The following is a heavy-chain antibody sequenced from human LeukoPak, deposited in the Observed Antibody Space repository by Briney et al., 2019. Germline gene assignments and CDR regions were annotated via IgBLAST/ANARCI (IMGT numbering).Heavy chain of an antibody. V-gene: IGHV1-3*01. CDR1: GYTFTSYG. D-gene: IGHD3-22*01. CDR2: IDAGNGNT. Sequence: ASVKVSCKASGYTFTSYGISWVRQAPGQGLEWMGWIDAGNGNTKYSQKFQGRVTITRDTSASTAYMELSSLRSEDTAVYYCARDLVSKVTGYQYYDSSGYYGVFQHWGQGTLVTVSS. J-gene: IGHJ1*01. CDR3: ARDLVSKVTGYQYYDSSGYYGVFQH.